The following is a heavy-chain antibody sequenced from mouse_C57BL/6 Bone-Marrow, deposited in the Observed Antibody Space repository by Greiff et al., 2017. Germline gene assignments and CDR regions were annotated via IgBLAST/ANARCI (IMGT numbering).Heavy chain of an antibody. CDR1: GYAFTNYL. Sequence: QVQLQQSGAELVRPGTSVKVSCKASGYAFTNYLLEWVKQRPGQGLEWIGVINPGSGGTNYNEKFKGKATLSADKSSSTAYMQLSSLTSEESAVYCGTKRGGSYLLDYWGQGTTPTVSS. J-gene: IGHJ2*01. V-gene: IGHV1-54*01. CDR2: INPGSGGT. CDR3: TKRGGSYLLDY. D-gene: IGHD1-1*02.